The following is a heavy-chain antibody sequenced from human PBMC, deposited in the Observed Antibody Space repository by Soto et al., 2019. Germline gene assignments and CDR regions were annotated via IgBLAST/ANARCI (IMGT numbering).Heavy chain of an antibody. J-gene: IGHJ6*02. Sequence: GESLKISCKGSGYSFTSYWIGWVRQMPGKGLEWMWIIYPCDSDTRYSPSFQGQVTISAEKSISTAYLQWSSLKASDTAMYYCARHHTIFGVVITYYGMAVWGQGTTVTLSS. CDR3: ARHHTIFGVVITYYGMAV. CDR1: GYSFTSYW. V-gene: IGHV5-51*01. D-gene: IGHD3-3*01. CDR2: IYPCDSDT.